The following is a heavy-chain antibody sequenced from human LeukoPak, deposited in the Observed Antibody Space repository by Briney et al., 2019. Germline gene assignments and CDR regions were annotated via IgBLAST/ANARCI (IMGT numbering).Heavy chain of an antibody. Sequence: PGGSLRLSCAASGFTSSSYWMHWVRQAPGKGLVWVSRINSDGTTTNYADSVKGRFTISRDNAKNSLYLQMNSLRAEDTAVYYCARVPPPSSGSYNDYFDYWGQGTLVTVSS. CDR2: INSDGTTT. CDR3: ARVPPPSSGSYNDYFDY. D-gene: IGHD1-26*01. CDR1: GFTSSSYW. V-gene: IGHV3-74*01. J-gene: IGHJ4*02.